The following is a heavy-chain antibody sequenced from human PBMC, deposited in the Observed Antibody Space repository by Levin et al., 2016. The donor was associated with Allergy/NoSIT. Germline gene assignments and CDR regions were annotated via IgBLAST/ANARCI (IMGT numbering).Heavy chain of an antibody. D-gene: IGHD6-13*01. CDR2: ISTYTGNT. V-gene: IGHV1-18*01. CDR3: ARAWKQELGWFDP. Sequence: WVRQAPGQGLEWMGWISTYTGNTNYAQRLQGRVTMTTDTSTTTAYMELRSLRSDDTAVYYCARAWKQELGWFDPWGQGTLVTVSS. J-gene: IGHJ5*02.